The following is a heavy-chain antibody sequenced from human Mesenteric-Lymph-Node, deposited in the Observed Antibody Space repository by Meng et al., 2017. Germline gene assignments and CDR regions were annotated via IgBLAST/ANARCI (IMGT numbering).Heavy chain of an antibody. D-gene: IGHD1-26*01. V-gene: IGHV3-64*01. CDR3: ARDFIVGATADAFDI. CDR2: ISSNGGST. J-gene: IGHJ3*02. Sequence: GESLKISCAASGFTVSSNYMSWVRQAPGKGLEYVSAISSNGGSTYYANSVKGRFTISRDNSKNTLYLQMNSLRAEDTAVYYCARDFIVGATADAFDIWGQGTMVTVSS. CDR1: GFTVSSNY.